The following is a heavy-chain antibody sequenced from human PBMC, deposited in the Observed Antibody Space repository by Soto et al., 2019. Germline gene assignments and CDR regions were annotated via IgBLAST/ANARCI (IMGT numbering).Heavy chain of an antibody. Sequence: EVQLVESGGGLVQPGGSLRLSCAAYGFPFSSYWMSWVRQATGKGLEWVANIKQDGSEKYYVDSVKGRFTISRDNAKNSLYLQMNSMRAEVTAVYYCARTYSSSWGFDYWGEGSLVTVSS. D-gene: IGHD6-13*01. V-gene: IGHV3-7*01. CDR2: IKQDGSEK. CDR3: ARTYSSSWGFDY. J-gene: IGHJ4*02. CDR1: GFPFSSYW.